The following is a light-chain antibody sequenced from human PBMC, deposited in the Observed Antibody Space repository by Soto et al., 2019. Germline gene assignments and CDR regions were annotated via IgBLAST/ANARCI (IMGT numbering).Light chain of an antibody. CDR1: QTTNTW. J-gene: IGKJ2*01. CDR2: DAS. Sequence: DIQMTQFPSTLSASVGDSVTITCRASQTTNTWLAWYQQKPGTAPKLVIYDASSLEGGVPSRFSASGSGTEFTLTISSLQPDDLATYYCQQYISYPYTFGQGTKVEIK. CDR3: QQYISYPYT. V-gene: IGKV1-5*01.